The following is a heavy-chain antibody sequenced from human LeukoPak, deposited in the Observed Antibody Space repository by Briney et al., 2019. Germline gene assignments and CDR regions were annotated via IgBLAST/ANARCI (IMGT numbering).Heavy chain of an antibody. Sequence: PGGSLRLSCAASGFTFSTYGMHWVRQAPGKGLEWVAVIYNDGNKKYDADSVKGRFTISRDNSKNTVYLQMNSLRAEDTAVYYCVATVTILDYWGQGTLVTVSS. V-gene: IGHV3-33*01. J-gene: IGHJ4*02. CDR2: IYNDGNKK. CDR1: GFTFSTYG. D-gene: IGHD4-17*01. CDR3: VATVTILDY.